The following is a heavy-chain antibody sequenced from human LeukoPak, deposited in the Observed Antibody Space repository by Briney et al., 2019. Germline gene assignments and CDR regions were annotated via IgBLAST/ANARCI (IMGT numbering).Heavy chain of an antibody. Sequence: ASVKVSCKASGYTFTSYDINWVRQATAQGLEWMGWMNPNSGNTGYAQKFQGRVTITRNTSISTAYMELSSLRSEDTAVYYCARGIRYYDFWSGYYSAYYYYYMDVWGKGTTVTVSS. CDR1: GYTFTSYD. J-gene: IGHJ6*03. CDR2: MNPNSGNT. V-gene: IGHV1-8*03. D-gene: IGHD3-3*01. CDR3: ARGIRYYDFWSGYYSAYYYYYMDV.